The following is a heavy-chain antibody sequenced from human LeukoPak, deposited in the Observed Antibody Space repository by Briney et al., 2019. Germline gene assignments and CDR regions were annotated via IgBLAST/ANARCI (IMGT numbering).Heavy chain of an antibody. J-gene: IGHJ4*02. CDR2: TYYSGTT. CDR1: GGSISSGDYY. Sequence: ASETLSLTCTVSGGSISSGDYYWSWIRQPPGKGLEWIGYTYYSGTTYYNPSLKSRITISVDTSKNQFSLKLSSVTAADTAVYYCARGITIFGVAIDYWGQGTLVTVSS. CDR3: ARGITIFGVAIDY. V-gene: IGHV4-30-4*08. D-gene: IGHD3-3*01.